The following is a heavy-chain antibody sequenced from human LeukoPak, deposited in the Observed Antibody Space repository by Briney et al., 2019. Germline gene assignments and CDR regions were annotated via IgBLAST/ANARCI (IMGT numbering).Heavy chain of an antibody. D-gene: IGHD1-1*01. J-gene: IGHJ3*02. CDR3: ARPGIWERAFDI. Sequence: GGSLRLSCAASGFTFSSYWMHWVRQAPGKGLVWVSRINSDGSSTSYADSVKGRFIISRDNGKNTLYLQMNSLRAEDTAVYYCARPGIWERAFDIWGQGTMVTVSS. CDR1: GFTFSSYW. V-gene: IGHV3-74*01. CDR2: INSDGSST.